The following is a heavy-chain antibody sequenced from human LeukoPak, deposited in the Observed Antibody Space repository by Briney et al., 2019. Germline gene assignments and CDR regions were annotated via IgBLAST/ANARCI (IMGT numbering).Heavy chain of an antibody. CDR2: ISSSSSTI. Sequence: PGGSLRLSCAASGFIFSSFSMNWVRQAPGKGLEWISYISSSSSTIYYADSVKGRFTISGDNAKNSLYLQMNSLRAEDTAVYYCARDLHFRVYDSSIYYPYWGQGTLVTVSS. V-gene: IGHV3-48*01. CDR1: GFIFSSFS. D-gene: IGHD3-22*01. J-gene: IGHJ4*02. CDR3: ARDLHFRVYDSSIYYPY.